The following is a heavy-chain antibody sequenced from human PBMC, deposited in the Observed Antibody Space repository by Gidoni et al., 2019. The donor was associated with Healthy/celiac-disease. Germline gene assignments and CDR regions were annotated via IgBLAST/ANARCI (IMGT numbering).Heavy chain of an antibody. D-gene: IGHD3-22*01. Sequence: QLQLQESGPGLVKPSETLSLTCTVSGGSIRSSSYYWGWIRQPPGKGLEWIGNVYYSGTTYYNPSLKSRVTISVDTSKNQFSLKLTSVTAADTAVYYCAGDSGGYYYFDYWGQGTLVTVSS. J-gene: IGHJ4*02. CDR3: AGDSGGYYYFDY. CDR1: GGSIRSSSYY. V-gene: IGHV4-39*01. CDR2: VYYSGTT.